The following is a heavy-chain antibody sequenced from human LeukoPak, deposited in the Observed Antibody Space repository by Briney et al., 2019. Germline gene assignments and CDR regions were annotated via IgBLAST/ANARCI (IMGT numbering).Heavy chain of an antibody. CDR1: GYTFNSYA. J-gene: IGHJ6*03. D-gene: IGHD1-14*01. CDR3: ARSEPAERRGYMDV. CDR2: ISAINGNT. V-gene: IGHV1-18*01. Sequence: ASVQVSCQASGYTFNSYAISWLRQAPGQGLEGMGWISAINGNTNYAQKFQARVTMTTDTSTSTAYMELRSLRSDDTAVYFCARSEPAERRGYMDVWAKGTTVTVSS.